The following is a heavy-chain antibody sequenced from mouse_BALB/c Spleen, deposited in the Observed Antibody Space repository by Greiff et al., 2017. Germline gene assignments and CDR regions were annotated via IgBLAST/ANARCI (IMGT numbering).Heavy chain of an antibody. J-gene: IGHJ2*01. Sequence: EVNLVESGGGLVQPGGSLKLSCAASGFTFSSYGMSWVRQTPDKRLELVATINSNGGSTYYPDSVKGRFTISRDNAKNTLYLQMSSLKSEDTAMYYCARDQLRRFDYWGQGTTLTVSS. CDR2: INSNGGST. D-gene: IGHD2-12*01. CDR3: ARDQLRRFDY. V-gene: IGHV5-6-3*01. CDR1: GFTFSSYG.